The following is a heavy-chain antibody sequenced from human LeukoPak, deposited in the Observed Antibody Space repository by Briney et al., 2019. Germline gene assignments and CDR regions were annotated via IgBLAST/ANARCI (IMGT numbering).Heavy chain of an antibody. D-gene: IGHD4-17*01. Sequence: ASVKVSCKASGGTFSSYAISWVRQAPGQGLEWMGGIIPIFGTANYAQKFQGRLTITADESTSTAYMELSSLRSEDTAVYYCASDDYGDYGANDAFDIWGQGTMVTVSS. J-gene: IGHJ3*02. CDR1: GGTFSSYA. V-gene: IGHV1-69*13. CDR2: IIPIFGTA. CDR3: ASDDYGDYGANDAFDI.